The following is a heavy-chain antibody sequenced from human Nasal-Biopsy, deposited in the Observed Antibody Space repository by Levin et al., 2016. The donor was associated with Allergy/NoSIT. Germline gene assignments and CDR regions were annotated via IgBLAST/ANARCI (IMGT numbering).Heavy chain of an antibody. D-gene: IGHD3-10*01. CDR2: ITSGGTSM. CDR1: GFTFNTFE. CDR3: AGLYYGVGSY. J-gene: IGHJ4*02. Sequence: GGSLRLSCVASGFTFNTFEMDWVRQAPGKPLEWVSFITSGGTSMYYTDSVKGRFTISRDNAKNSVYLEMNGLTAEDTAIYYCAGLYYGVGSYWGRGTLVTVSS. V-gene: IGHV3-48*03.